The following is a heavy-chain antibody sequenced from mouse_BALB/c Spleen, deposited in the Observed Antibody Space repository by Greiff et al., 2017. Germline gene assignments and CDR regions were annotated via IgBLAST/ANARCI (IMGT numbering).Heavy chain of an antibody. CDR2: INPYNDGT. D-gene: IGHD2-2*01. CDR1: GYTFTSYV. J-gene: IGHJ3*01. CDR3: ARGRGYDERTPFAY. Sequence: EVKLQESGPELVKPGASVKMSCKASGYTFTSYVMHWVKQKPGQGLEWIGYINPYNDGTKYNEKFKGKATLTSDKSSSTAYMELSSLTSEDSAVYYCARGRGYDERTPFAYWGQGTLVTVSA. V-gene: IGHV1-14*01.